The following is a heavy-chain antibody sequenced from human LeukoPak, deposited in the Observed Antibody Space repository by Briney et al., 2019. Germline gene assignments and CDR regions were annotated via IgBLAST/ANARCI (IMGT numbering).Heavy chain of an antibody. V-gene: IGHV3-21*01. D-gene: IGHD7-27*01. CDR3: ARDRGAGDDAFDI. CDR1: GFTFSSYS. CDR2: ISSSSSYI. Sequence: KPGGSLRLSCAASGFTFSSYSMNWVRQAPGKGLEWVSSISSSSSYIYYADSVKGRFTISRDNAKNSLYLQMNSLRAEDTAVYYCARDRGAGDDAFDIWGQGTMVTVSS. J-gene: IGHJ3*02.